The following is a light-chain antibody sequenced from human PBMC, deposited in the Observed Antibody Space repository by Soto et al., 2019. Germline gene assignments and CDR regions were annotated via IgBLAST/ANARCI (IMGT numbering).Light chain of an antibody. CDR2: DAY. CDR3: QQYGSSPCT. V-gene: IGKV3-20*01. Sequence: ETMLTQSPGTLSLSPGERATLSCRANETITNNFVAWYQQKPGQSPSLLIYDAYNRATSVPDRFGGGGSGTDYRLTISILEPEDFAVYYCQQYGSSPCTFGQGTRVDIK. J-gene: IGKJ1*01. CDR1: ETITNNF.